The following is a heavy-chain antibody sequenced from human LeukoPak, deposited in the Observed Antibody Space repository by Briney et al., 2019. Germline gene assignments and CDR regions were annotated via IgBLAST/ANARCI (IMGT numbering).Heavy chain of an antibody. J-gene: IGHJ4*02. Sequence: SETLSLTCTASGGSISSYYWSWIRQSPGKGLEWIGYIYYSGSTNYNPSLKSRVTTSVDTSKNQFSLKLSSVTAADTAVYYCARGSAVNYYGSGSYFPYWGQGTLVTVSS. V-gene: IGHV4-59*01. CDR3: ARGSAVNYYGSGSYFPY. CDR1: GGSISSYY. CDR2: IYYSGST. D-gene: IGHD3-10*01.